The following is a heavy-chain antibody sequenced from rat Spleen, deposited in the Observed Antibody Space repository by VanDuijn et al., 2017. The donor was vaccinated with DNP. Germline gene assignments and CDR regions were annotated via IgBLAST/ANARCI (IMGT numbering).Heavy chain of an antibody. CDR1: GFTFTYYG. J-gene: IGHJ2*01. Sequence: EVQLVESGGGLVQPGRSLKLSCAASGFTFTYYGMAWVRQAPKKGLEWVASITSSGGGTSYRDSVRGRFTISRENTNSTLYLQMDSLRSEDTATYYCARHVGGSYYYPDYWGQGVMVTVSS. CDR3: ARHVGGSYYYPDY. CDR2: ITSSGGGT. V-gene: IGHV5S13*01. D-gene: IGHD1-12*02.